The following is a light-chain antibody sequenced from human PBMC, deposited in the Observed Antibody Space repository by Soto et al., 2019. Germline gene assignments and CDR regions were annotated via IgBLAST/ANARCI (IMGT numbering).Light chain of an antibody. CDR1: QSVTSSY. CDR3: QQYVSPPIT. J-gene: IGKJ5*01. Sequence: EIVLTQSPGTLSLSPGERATLSCRASQSVTSSYLVWYQQRPGQAPRLLVYGASSRATGIPDRFTGSGSGTDFTLTINRLEPKDFAVYYCQQYVSPPITFGQGTRLEIK. CDR2: GAS. V-gene: IGKV3-20*01.